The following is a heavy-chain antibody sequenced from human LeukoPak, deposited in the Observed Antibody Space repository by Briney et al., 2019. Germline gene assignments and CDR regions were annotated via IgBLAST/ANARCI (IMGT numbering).Heavy chain of an antibody. D-gene: IGHD6-13*01. CDR3: ARDGSRSWSLNTWFDP. CDR1: GFTFSDYY. CDR2: VTNSGSIL. Sequence: GGSLRLSCAASGFTFSDYYMTWIRQAPGKGLERVAYVTNSGSILYYADSVKGRFTISRDNAKNSLFLQMNSLRAEDTAVYYCARDGSRSWSLNTWFDPWGQGTQVTVSS. J-gene: IGHJ5*02. V-gene: IGHV3-11*04.